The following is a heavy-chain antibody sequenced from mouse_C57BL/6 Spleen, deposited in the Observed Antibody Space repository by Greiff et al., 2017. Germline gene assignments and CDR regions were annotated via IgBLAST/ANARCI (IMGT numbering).Heavy chain of an antibody. J-gene: IGHJ2*01. CDR3: ARSDCGRGNAFDY. CDR1: GYTFTSYW. V-gene: IGHV1-69*01. CDR2: IDPSDSYT. D-gene: IGHD1-1*01. Sequence: QVQLQQPGAELVMPGASVKLSCKASGYTFTSYWMHWVKQRPGQGLEWIGEIDPSDSYTNYNQKFKGKSTLTVDKSSSTAYMQRSSLTSEDSAVYYCARSDCGRGNAFDYWGQGTTLTVS.